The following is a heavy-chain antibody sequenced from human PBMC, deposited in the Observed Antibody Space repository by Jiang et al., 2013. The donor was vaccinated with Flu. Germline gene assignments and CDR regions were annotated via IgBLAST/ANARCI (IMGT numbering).Heavy chain of an antibody. J-gene: IGHJ4*02. D-gene: IGHD6-19*01. CDR3: ARDKGGGWYFNS. CDR1: GDSVSNNSAA. Sequence: TCAISGDSVSNNSAAWNWIRQSPSRGLEWLGRTYYRSKWNNDYAVSVKSRMTISADTSKNQFSLQLNSVTPEDTAVYYCARDKGGGWYFNSWGQGTLVTVSS. CDR2: TYYRSKWNN. V-gene: IGHV6-1*01.